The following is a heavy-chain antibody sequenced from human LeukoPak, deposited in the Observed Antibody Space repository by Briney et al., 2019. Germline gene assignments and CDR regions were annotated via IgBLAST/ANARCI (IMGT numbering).Heavy chain of an antibody. Sequence: ASVKVSCKASGYTFTSYGISWVRQAPGQGLEWMGWISAYNGNTNYAQKLQGRVTMTTDTSTSTAYMGLRSLRSDDTAVYYCARDLIMITFGGVIVIPPVGYWGQGTLVTVSS. CDR3: ARDLIMITFGGVIVIPPVGY. V-gene: IGHV1-18*01. J-gene: IGHJ4*02. CDR2: ISAYNGNT. CDR1: GYTFTSYG. D-gene: IGHD3-16*02.